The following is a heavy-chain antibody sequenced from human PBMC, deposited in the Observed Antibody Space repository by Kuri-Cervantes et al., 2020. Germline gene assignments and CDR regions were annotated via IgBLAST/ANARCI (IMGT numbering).Heavy chain of an antibody. CDR1: GFTFSSSS. D-gene: IGHD3-9*01. Sequence: GESLKISCTASGFTFSSSSMNWVRQAPGKGLEWLSYISTSGTTIYYADSVKGRLTISRDNAKNSLYLQRNSLRDEDTALYYCARDRGDDWALVGHWGQGTLVTVSS. V-gene: IGHV3-48*02. CDR3: ARDRGDDWALVGH. J-gene: IGHJ4*02. CDR2: ISTSGTTI.